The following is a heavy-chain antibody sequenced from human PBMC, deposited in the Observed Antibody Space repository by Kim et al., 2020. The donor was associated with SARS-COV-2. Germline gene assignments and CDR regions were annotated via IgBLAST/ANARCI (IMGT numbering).Heavy chain of an antibody. V-gene: IGHV3-7*03. J-gene: IGHJ6*02. CDR1: GFTFSSYW. D-gene: IGHD6-13*01. CDR3: ARQLTAEYSSSSYYYYGMDV. CDR2: IKQDGSEK. Sequence: GGSLRLSCAASGFTFSSYWMSWVRQAPGKGLEWVANIKQDGSEKYYVDSVKGRFTISRDNAKNSLYLQMNSLRAEDTAVYYCARQLTAEYSSSSYYYYGMDVWGQGTTVTVSS.